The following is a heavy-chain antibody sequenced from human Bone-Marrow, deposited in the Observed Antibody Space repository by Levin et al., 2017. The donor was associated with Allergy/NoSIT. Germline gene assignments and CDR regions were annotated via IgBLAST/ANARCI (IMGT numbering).Heavy chain of an antibody. V-gene: IGHV1-2*02. CDR1: GYTFTDYY. CDR2: INPKNGGT. J-gene: IGHJ6*02. CDR3: ARADLVVVPHIVKYDYYGMDV. D-gene: IGHD2-2*01. Sequence: ASVKVSCQASGYTFTDYYLHWVRQAPGQGLEWMGWINPKNGGTNFAQKFQGRVTMTGDTSITTVYMDLSRLRSDDTAVYFCARADLVVVPHIVKYDYYGMDVWGQGTTVTVSS.